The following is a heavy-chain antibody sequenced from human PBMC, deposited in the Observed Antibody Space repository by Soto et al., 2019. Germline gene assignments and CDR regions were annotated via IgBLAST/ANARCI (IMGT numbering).Heavy chain of an antibody. V-gene: IGHV1-69*12. J-gene: IGHJ5*01. CDR2: SVPIFAAT. D-gene: IGHD3-10*01. CDR1: GGTFSYDA. CDR3: ATMGADRGVLAPEYNWFKS. Sequence: HVQLEQSGAEVKKPGSSVRVSCKASGGTFSYDAVSWVRQAPGQGLEWRGGSVPIFAATTYAQKFQGRVTVTAAESTSTAYMYLSSLRSEDTAVYYCATMGADRGVLAPEYNWFKSWGQGNVVTVSS.